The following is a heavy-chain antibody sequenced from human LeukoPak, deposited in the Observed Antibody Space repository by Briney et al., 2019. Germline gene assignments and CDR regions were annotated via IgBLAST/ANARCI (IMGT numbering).Heavy chain of an antibody. CDR1: GFTFSRSG. Sequence: GGSLRLSCAASGFTFSRSGMHWVRQAPGKGLEWLALIWYDGSNSVYADAVRGQFTISRDNSKNTVYLQVNNLRAEDTAVYYCAKDFGTEGLTTVTTPGAFDFWGQGTMVTVSS. CDR2: IWYDGSNS. J-gene: IGHJ3*01. D-gene: IGHD4-17*01. CDR3: AKDFGTEGLTTVTTPGAFDF. V-gene: IGHV3-33*06.